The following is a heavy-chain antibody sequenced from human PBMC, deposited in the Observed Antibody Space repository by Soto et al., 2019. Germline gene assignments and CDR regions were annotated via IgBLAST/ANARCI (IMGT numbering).Heavy chain of an antibody. CDR3: ARIASAGINWFDP. D-gene: IGHD6-13*01. V-gene: IGHV3-21*01. Sequence: GGSLRLSCAASGFTFSSYSMNWVRQAPGKGLEWVSSISTSSSSIYYADSVKGRFTISRDNAKSSLYLQMNSLRAEDTAVYYCARIASAGINWFDPWGQGTLVTVSS. CDR2: ISTSSSSI. J-gene: IGHJ5*02. CDR1: GFTFSSYS.